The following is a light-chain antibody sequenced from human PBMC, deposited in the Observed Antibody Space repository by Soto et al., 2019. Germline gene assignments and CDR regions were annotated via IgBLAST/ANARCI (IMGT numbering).Light chain of an antibody. J-gene: IGLJ1*01. V-gene: IGLV2-18*01. CDR3: SLSISGSTYV. Sequence: QSALTQPPSVSGSPGQSVTISCTGTSSDVGSYNRLSWYQQPPGIAPKLIMYEVNTRPSGVPDRFSGSKSGSTASLTISGLQAEDEADYYCSLSISGSTYVFGTGTKVTVL. CDR1: SSDVGSYNR. CDR2: EVN.